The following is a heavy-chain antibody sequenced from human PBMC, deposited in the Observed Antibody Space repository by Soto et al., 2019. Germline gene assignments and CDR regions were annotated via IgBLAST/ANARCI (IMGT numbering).Heavy chain of an antibody. V-gene: IGHV1-18*01. Sequence: ASVKVSCKGSGYTFTSYGISWVRQAPGQGLEWMGWISAYNGNTNYAQKLQGRVTMTTDTSTSTTYMELRSLRSDDTAVYYCGREGAPYSSSWRWFDPWGQGTLVTVSS. J-gene: IGHJ5*02. CDR2: ISAYNGNT. CDR1: GYTFTSYG. D-gene: IGHD6-13*01. CDR3: GREGAPYSSSWRWFDP.